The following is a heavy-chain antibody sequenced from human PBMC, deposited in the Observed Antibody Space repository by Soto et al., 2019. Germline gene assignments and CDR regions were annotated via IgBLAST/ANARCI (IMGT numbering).Heavy chain of an antibody. CDR2: TSPFNGNK. D-gene: IGHD3-10*01. CDR1: GYPFTHYG. CDR3: ARDQSVDRSYYYGIAV. Sequence: QVQLVQSGAEVKKPGASVKVSCKSSGYPFTHYGITWLRQTPGQGLKWMGWTSPFNGNKNYGQTLQGRVTLTTDTPTRAVYMELRGLRSDDTAVYYCARDQSVDRSYYYGIAVWGHGTKFTVSS. J-gene: IGHJ6*02. V-gene: IGHV1-18*01.